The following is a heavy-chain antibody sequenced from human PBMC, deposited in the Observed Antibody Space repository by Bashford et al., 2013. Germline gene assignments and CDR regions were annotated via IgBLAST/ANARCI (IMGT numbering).Heavy chain of an antibody. Sequence: GGSLRLSCAASGFTFSSYGMHWVRQAPGKGLEWVAVISYDGSNKYYADSVKGRFTISRDNSKNTLYLQMNSLRAEDTAVYYCAKTKRGYSGYDPGXQWHYYYGMDVWGQGTTVTVSS. V-gene: IGHV3-30*18. CDR3: AKTKRGYSGYDPGXQWHYYYGMDV. CDR2: ISYDGSNK. CDR1: GFTFSSYG. D-gene: IGHD5-12*01. J-gene: IGHJ6*02.